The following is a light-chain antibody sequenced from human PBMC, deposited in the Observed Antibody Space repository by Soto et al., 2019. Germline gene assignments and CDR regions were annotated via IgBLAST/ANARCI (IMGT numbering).Light chain of an antibody. CDR2: EVS. Sequence: QPVLTQPASVSGSPGQSITISCTGTSSDVGGYNYVSWYQQHPGKAPKLMIYEVSNRPSGLSNRFSGSKSGNTASLTISGLQAEDEADYYCSSYTSSSTLVFGTGTKLTVL. CDR1: SSDVGGYNY. CDR3: SSYTSSSTLV. V-gene: IGLV2-14*01. J-gene: IGLJ1*01.